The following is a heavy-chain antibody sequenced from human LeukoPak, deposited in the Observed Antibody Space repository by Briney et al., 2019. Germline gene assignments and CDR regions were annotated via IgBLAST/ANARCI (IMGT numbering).Heavy chain of an antibody. CDR1: GGSFSGYY. CDR2: INHSGST. V-gene: IGHV4-34*01. J-gene: IGHJ5*02. D-gene: IGHD1-26*01. Sequence: SETLSLTCAVYGGSFSGYYWSWIRQPPGKGLEWIGEINHSGSTNYNPSLKSRVTISVDTSKNQFSLKLSSVTAADTAVYYCARDRGSSRWFDPWGQGTLVTVSS. CDR3: ARDRGSSRWFDP.